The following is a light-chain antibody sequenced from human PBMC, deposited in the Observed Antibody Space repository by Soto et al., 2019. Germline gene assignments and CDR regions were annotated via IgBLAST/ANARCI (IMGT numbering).Light chain of an antibody. CDR1: SGHSSYT. CDR2: LNSDGSH. Sequence: QSVLTQSASASASLGASVKLTCTLSSGHSSYTIAWHQQQPEKGPRYLMKLNSDGSHSKGDGIPDRFSGSSSGAERYLTISSLQSEDEADYYCQTWGTGIYVVFGGGTKVTVL. CDR3: QTWGTGIYVV. J-gene: IGLJ2*01. V-gene: IGLV4-69*01.